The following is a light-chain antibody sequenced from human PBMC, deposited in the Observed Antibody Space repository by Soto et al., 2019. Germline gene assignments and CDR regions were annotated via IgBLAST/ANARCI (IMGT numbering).Light chain of an antibody. CDR2: DAS. CDR3: QQRSNWR. Sequence: EIVLTQTPATLSLSPGERATLSCRASQSVSSYSAWYQQKPGQAPRLLIYDASNRATGIQARFSGSGSGTDFTLTISSLEPEDFAVYYCQQRSNWRFGQGTRLEI. CDR1: QSVSSY. V-gene: IGKV3-11*01. J-gene: IGKJ5*01.